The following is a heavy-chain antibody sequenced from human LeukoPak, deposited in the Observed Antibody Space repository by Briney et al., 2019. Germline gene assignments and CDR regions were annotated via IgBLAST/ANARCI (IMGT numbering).Heavy chain of an antibody. Sequence: PGGSLRLSCAASGFTFSSYWMHWVRQAPGKGLVWVSRINSDGSRTSYADSVKGRFTISRDNSKNTLYLQMNSLRAEDTAVYYCAKDSQWGKVGTKGGYFDYWGQGTLVTISS. CDR1: GFTFSSYW. D-gene: IGHD1-26*01. CDR2: INSDGSRT. J-gene: IGHJ4*02. V-gene: IGHV3-74*01. CDR3: AKDSQWGKVGTKGGYFDY.